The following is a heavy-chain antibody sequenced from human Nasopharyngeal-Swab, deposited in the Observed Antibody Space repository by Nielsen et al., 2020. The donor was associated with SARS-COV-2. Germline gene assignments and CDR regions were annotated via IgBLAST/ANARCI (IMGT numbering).Heavy chain of an antibody. J-gene: IGHJ2*01. CDR3: ASIRYSSSWYGYWYFDL. D-gene: IGHD6-13*01. Sequence: SETLSLTCTVSGGSISSGGYYWSWIRQHPGKGLEWIGYIYYSGSTYYNPSLKSRVTISVDTSKNQFSLKLSSVTAADTAAYYCASIRYSSSWYGYWYFDLWGRGTLVTVSS. CDR2: IYYSGST. V-gene: IGHV4-31*03. CDR1: GGSISSGGYY.